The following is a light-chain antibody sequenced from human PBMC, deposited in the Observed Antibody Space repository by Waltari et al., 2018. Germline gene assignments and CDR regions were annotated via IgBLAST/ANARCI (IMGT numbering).Light chain of an antibody. V-gene: IGLV2-14*03. J-gene: IGLJ3*02. CDR1: SSDVGGYNY. Sequence: SALTQPASVSGSPGQSITISCTGTSSDVGGYNYVSWYQQHPGKAPNLIIYDVSNRPSGVSNRFSGSKSGNTASLTISGLQAEDEADYYCSSYTTSDTLEVFGGGTKLTVL. CDR3: SSYTTSDTLEV. CDR2: DVS.